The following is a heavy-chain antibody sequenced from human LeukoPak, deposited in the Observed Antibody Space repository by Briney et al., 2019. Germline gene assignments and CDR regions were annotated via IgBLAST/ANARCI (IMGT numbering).Heavy chain of an antibody. V-gene: IGHV1-2*02. CDR1: GYTFTGYY. Sequence: ASVKVSCKASGYTFTGYYMHWVRQAPGQGLEWMGWINPNSGGTNYAQKFQGRVTMTRDTSISTAYMELSRLRSDDTAVYYCARGASRDGYNAFDYWGQGTLVTVSS. CDR2: INPNSGGT. J-gene: IGHJ4*02. CDR3: ARGASRDGYNAFDY. D-gene: IGHD5-24*01.